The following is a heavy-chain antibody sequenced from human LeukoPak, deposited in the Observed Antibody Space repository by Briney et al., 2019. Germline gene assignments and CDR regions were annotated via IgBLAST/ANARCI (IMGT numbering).Heavy chain of an antibody. J-gene: IGHJ4*02. V-gene: IGHV1-8*01. CDR3: ASGKNWNYKFDY. CDR2: MNPSSGNT. CDR1: GYTFTSYD. Sequence: ASVKVSCKASGYTFTSYDINWVRQATGQGLEWMGWMNPSSGNTGYAQKFQGRVTMTRNTSISTAYMELSSLRSEDTAVYYCASGKNWNYKFDYWGQGTLVTVSS. D-gene: IGHD1-7*01.